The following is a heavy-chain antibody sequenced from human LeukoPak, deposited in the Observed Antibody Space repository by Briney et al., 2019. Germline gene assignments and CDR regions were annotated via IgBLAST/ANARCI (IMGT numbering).Heavy chain of an antibody. V-gene: IGHV1-69*01. CDR1: GGTFSSYA. CDR3: ARLPLRRTAVGYYGMDV. CDR2: IIPIVGTA. J-gene: IGHJ6*02. Sequence: SVKVSCKASGGTFSSYAISWVRQAPGRGLEWMGGIIPIVGTANYAQKVQGRVTITADESMSTVYMELSSLRSEDTAVYYCARLPLRRTAVGYYGMDVWGQGTTVTVSS. D-gene: IGHD6-13*01.